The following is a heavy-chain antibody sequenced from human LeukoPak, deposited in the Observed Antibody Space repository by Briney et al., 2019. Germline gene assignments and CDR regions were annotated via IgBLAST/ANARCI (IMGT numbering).Heavy chain of an antibody. V-gene: IGHV3-53*01. CDR2: IYSGGST. CDR3: ARGGQIFGVVTPAH. J-gene: IGHJ4*02. Sequence: PGGSLRLSCAASGFTFSSYSMNWVRQAPGKGLEWVSVIYSGGSTYYADSVKGRFTISRDNSKNTLYLQMNSLRAEDTAVYYCARGGQIFGVVTPAHWGQGTLVTVSS. D-gene: IGHD3-3*01. CDR1: GFTFSSYS.